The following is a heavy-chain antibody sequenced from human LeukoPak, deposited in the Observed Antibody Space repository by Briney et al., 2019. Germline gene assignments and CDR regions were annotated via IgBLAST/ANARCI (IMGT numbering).Heavy chain of an antibody. D-gene: IGHD5-12*01. V-gene: IGHV4-34*01. Sequence: SETLSLTCAVYGWSFSGYYWSWIRQPPGKGLEWIGEINHSGNTKYNPSLKSRVTISVDTSKNQFSLKLNSVTAADTAVYYCASRGGYRFRFTDYYYYMDVWGNGTTVTVSS. CDR3: ASRGGYRFRFTDYYYYMDV. CDR2: INHSGNT. CDR1: GWSFSGYY. J-gene: IGHJ6*03.